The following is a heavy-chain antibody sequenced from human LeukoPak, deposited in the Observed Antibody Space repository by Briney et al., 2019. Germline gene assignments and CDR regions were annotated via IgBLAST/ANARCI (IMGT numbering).Heavy chain of an antibody. D-gene: IGHD2-15*01. J-gene: IGHJ4*02. CDR1: GDSVSSNSAV. CDR3: AADDCSGGSCHPNFDY. Sequence: SQTLSLTCAISGDSVSSNSAVWDWIRQSPSRGLEWLGRTYYRSKWYSDYAVSVKSRITITPDTSKNQLSLHLKSVTPEDTAVYYCAADDCSGGSCHPNFDYWGQGTLVTVSS. V-gene: IGHV6-1*01. CDR2: TYYRSKWYS.